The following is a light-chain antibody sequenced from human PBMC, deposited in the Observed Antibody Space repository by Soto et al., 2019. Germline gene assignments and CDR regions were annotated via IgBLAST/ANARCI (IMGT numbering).Light chain of an antibody. CDR1: QSLRNY. CDR3: QQRSDWPPT. J-gene: IGKJ5*01. CDR2: DAS. Sequence: ENVLTQSPATLSLSPGDTANLSCRATQSLRNYLAWYQQKLGQAPRLLIYDASKRATGIPARFSGSGSGTDFTLTISSLEPEDFAVYFCQQRSDWPPTFGQGTRLEIK. V-gene: IGKV3-11*01.